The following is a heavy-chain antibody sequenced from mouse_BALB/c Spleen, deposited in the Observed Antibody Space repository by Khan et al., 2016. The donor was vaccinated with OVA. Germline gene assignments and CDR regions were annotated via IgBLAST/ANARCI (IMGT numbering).Heavy chain of an antibody. CDR2: ISSGGTYT. V-gene: IGHV5-6-4*01. CDR3: PTHRGYYCNNPYFDY. Sequence: EVELVESGGGLVRPGGSLKLSCAASGFSFSSYSMSWVRQTPEKRLEWVATISSGGTYTYYPDSVKGRFTISRDNTKNTLYLEMSSLKSEDTAIYYGPTHRGYYCNNPYFDYWGQGTTLTVSS. D-gene: IGHD2-1*01. CDR1: GFSFSSYS. J-gene: IGHJ2*01.